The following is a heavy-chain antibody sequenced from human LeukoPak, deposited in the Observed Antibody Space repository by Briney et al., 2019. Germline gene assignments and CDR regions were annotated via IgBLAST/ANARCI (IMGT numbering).Heavy chain of an antibody. Sequence: GGSLRLSCEGSGFPASGNYMTWVRQAPGKGLEWVCRIKSKTDGETTEYAAPAKGRFTISRDDSQNTLYLQMNSLESEDTAVYYGITAMTHVFEYWRQGTLVTVSS. D-gene: IGHD2-2*01. J-gene: IGHJ4*02. CDR1: GFPASGNY. CDR3: ITAMTHVFEY. V-gene: IGHV3-15*01. CDR2: IKSKTDGETT.